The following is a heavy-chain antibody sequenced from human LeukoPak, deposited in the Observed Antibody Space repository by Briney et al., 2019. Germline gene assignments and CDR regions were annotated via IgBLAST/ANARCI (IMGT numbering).Heavy chain of an antibody. CDR1: GFMFSSYW. J-gene: IGHJ5*02. D-gene: IGHD3-10*01. V-gene: IGHV3-74*01. CDR2: ISSDGSST. Sequence: PGGSLRLSCAASGFMFSSYWIHWVRQAPGKGLVWVSRISSDGSSTNYADSVKGRFTISRDNAKKTVYLQMNSLRAEDTAVYYCTSEYFGKFDPWGQGTLATVSS. CDR3: TSEYFGKFDP.